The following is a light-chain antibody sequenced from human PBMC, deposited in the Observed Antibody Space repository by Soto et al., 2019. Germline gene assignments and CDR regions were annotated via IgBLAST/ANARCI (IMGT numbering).Light chain of an antibody. CDR1: SSDVGRYNY. CDR2: DVS. V-gene: IGLV2-11*01. CDR3: CSYAGSSTLV. Sequence: QSVLTQPRSVSGSPGQSVTISCTGTSSDVGRYNYVSWYQQHPGKAPKLMIYDVSKRPSGVPDRFSGSKSGNTASLTISGLQAEDEADYYCCSYAGSSTLVFGTGTKVTVL. J-gene: IGLJ1*01.